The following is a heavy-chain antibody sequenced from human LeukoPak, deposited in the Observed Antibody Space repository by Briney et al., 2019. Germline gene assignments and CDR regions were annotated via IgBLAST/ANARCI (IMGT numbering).Heavy chain of an antibody. V-gene: IGHV3-23*01. Sequence: GGSLRLSCAASGFTFSSYAMSWVRQAPGKGLEWVSAISGSGGSTYYADSVKGRFTISRDNSKNTLYLQMNSLRAEDTAAYYCAKGDRFLEWSDYYYYMDVWGKGTTVTVSS. CDR1: GFTFSSYA. D-gene: IGHD3-3*01. J-gene: IGHJ6*03. CDR2: ISGSGGST. CDR3: AKGDRFLEWSDYYYYMDV.